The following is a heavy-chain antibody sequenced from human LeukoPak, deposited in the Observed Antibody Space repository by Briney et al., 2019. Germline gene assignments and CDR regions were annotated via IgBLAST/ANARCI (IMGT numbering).Heavy chain of an antibody. J-gene: IGHJ4*02. CDR3: ARSYDSSGNYGDY. CDR1: GFTFSSYA. D-gene: IGHD3-22*01. Sequence: GGSLRLSCAASGFTFSSYAMSWVRQAPGKGLEWVSAISGSGGSTYYADSVKGRFTISRDNSKNTLYLQMNSLRAEDTAVYYCARSYDSSGNYGDYWGQGTLVTVSS. V-gene: IGHV3-23*01. CDR2: ISGSGGST.